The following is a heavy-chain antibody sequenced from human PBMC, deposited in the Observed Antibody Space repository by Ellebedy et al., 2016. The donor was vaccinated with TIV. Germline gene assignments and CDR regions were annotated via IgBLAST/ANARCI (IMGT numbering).Heavy chain of an antibody. D-gene: IGHD4-23*01. V-gene: IGHV3-7*04. CDR2: INQDGSEI. J-gene: IGHJ3*01. CDR3: AGGGGFLFDV. Sequence: GESLKISCVASGFTLSNYWMTWVRQAPGKGLEWVANINQDGSEIYYVDSVRGRFVIPRDNAKNSLYLQMNSLRAEDTALYYCAGGGGFLFDVWGQGTMVTVSS. CDR1: GFTLSNYW.